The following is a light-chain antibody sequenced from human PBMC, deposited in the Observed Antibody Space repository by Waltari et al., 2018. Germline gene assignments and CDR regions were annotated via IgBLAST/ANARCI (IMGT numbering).Light chain of an antibody. J-gene: IGLJ2*01. CDR2: DVS. V-gene: IGLV2-23*02. CDR1: SSDVGGYYY. CDR3: CSYAGSSSHVV. Sequence: QSALTQPASVPGSPGQSITLSCTGTSSDVGGYYYVSWYQQHPGQAPKLMIYDVSKRPSGVSNRFSGFKSGNTASLTISGLQAEDEADYYCCSYAGSSSHVVFGGGTKLTVL.